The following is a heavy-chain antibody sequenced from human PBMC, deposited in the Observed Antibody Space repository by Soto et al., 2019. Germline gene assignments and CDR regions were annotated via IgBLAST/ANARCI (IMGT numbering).Heavy chain of an antibody. CDR2: FDPEDGET. CDR3: ATAGYSSGPPPYYYYMHV. D-gene: IGHD6-19*01. J-gene: IGHJ6*03. V-gene: IGHV1-24*01. Sequence: ASVKVSCKVSGYTLTELSMHWVRQAPGKGLEWMGGFDPEDGETIYAQKFQGRVTMTEDTSTDTAYMELSSLRSEDTAVYYCATAGYSSGPPPYYYYMHVWGKGTTVTASS. CDR1: GYTLTELS.